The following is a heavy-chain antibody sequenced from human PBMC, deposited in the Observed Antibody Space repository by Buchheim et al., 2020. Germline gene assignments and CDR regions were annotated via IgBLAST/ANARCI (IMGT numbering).Heavy chain of an antibody. D-gene: IGHD2-2*01. V-gene: IGHV1-8*01. CDR1: GYTFTSYD. Sequence: QVQLVQSGAEVKKPGASVKVSCKASGYTFTSYDINWVRQATGQGLEWMGWMNPNSGNTGYAQKFQGRVTMTRNTSISTAYMELSSLRSEDTAVYYCARWGDIVVVPADKGITMVHGVIISPDYYGMDVWGQGTT. J-gene: IGHJ6*02. CDR3: ARWGDIVVVPADKGITMVHGVIISPDYYGMDV. CDR2: MNPNSGNT.